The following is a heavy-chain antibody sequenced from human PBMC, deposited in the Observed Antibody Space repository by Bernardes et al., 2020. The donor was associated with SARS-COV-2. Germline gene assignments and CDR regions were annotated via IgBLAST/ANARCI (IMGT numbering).Heavy chain of an antibody. CDR2: ISSKGGST. Sequence: GGSLRPSCAASGFTFRSYAMHWVRQAPGKGLEYVSAISSKGGSTYYANSVKGRFTISRDNSKNTLYLQMGSLRAEDMAVYYCARVGQGVLPFHYYYYGMDVWGQGTTVTVSS. D-gene: IGHD3-10*01. V-gene: IGHV3-64*01. J-gene: IGHJ6*02. CDR3: ARVGQGVLPFHYYYYGMDV. CDR1: GFTFRSYA.